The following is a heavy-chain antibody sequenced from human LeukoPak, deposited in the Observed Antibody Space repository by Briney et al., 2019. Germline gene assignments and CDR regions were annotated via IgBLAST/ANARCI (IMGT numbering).Heavy chain of an antibody. V-gene: IGHV3-30*18. D-gene: IGHD6-19*01. J-gene: IGHJ3*01. CDR3: AKDSDIAVAGSDDALDV. CDR1: GFTFSSYG. CDR2: ISFDGSIE. Sequence: GGSLRLSCAASGFTFSSYGMHWVRQTPGRGLEWVALISFDGSIEYYVDSVKGRFTISRDNSKNTLFLQMNSLRPEDTAVYYCAKDSDIAVAGSDDALDVWGQGTMVTVSS.